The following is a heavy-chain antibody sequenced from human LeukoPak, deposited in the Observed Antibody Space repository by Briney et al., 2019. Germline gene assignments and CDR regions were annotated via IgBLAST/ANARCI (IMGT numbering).Heavy chain of an antibody. CDR2: IKQDGSEK. J-gene: IGHJ3*02. Sequence: TGGSLRLSCAASGFTFSSYSMNWVRQAPGKGLEWVANIKQDGSEKYYVDSVKGRFTISRDNAKNSLYLQMNSLRAEDTAVYYCARLLRWLKDGIDAFDIWGQGTMVTVSS. D-gene: IGHD2-21*01. V-gene: IGHV3-7*01. CDR3: ARLLRWLKDGIDAFDI. CDR1: GFTFSSYS.